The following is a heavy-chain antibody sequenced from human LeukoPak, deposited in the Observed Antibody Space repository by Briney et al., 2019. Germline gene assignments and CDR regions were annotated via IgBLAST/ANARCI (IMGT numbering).Heavy chain of an antibody. CDR1: GFTVSSNY. V-gene: IGHV3-66*02. J-gene: IGHJ4*02. D-gene: IGHD4-17*01. CDR3: ARGDDYGDPMDY. CDR2: IYSGGST. Sequence: GGSLRLSCAASGFTVSSNYMSWVRQAPGKGLEWVSVIYSGGSTYYADSVKGRLTISRDNSKNTLYLQMNSLRAEDTAVYYCARGDDYGDPMDYWGQGTLVTVSS.